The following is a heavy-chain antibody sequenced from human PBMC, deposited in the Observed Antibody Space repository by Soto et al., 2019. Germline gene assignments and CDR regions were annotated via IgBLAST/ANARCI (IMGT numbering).Heavy chain of an antibody. Sequence: SETLSLTCTVSGDSISTFYWGWMRQSPGKELEWIGYVYYTGSTNYNPSLKSRVTISVDRSKNQFSLKLTSANAAGTAVYYCARGRTVRNYADDSSDYFYFFDYWGQGTQVTVSS. J-gene: IGHJ4*02. CDR2: VYYTGST. D-gene: IGHD3-22*01. V-gene: IGHV4-59*01. CDR3: ARGRTVRNYADDSSDYFYFFDY. CDR1: GDSISTFY.